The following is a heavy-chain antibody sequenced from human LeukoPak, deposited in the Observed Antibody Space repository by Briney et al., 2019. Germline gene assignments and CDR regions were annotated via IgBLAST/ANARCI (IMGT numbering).Heavy chain of an antibody. CDR2: INPNTGKA. CDR3: ANHYETSFDY. J-gene: IGHJ4*02. V-gene: IGHV1-8*03. CDR1: GYTFTRYD. Sequence: ASVKVSCKASGYTFTRYDINWMRQATGQEPEWMGYINPNTGKAGYAQKFQGRVTITRETSINTVYMELSSLRSEDTSLYYCANHYETSFDYWGQGTLVTVSS. D-gene: IGHD3-3*01.